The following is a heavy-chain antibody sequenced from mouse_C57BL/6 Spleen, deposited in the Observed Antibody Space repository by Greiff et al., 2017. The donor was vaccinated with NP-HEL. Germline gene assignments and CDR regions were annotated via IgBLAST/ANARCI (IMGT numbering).Heavy chain of an antibody. V-gene: IGHV1-82*01. D-gene: IGHD1-1*01. CDR1: GYAFSSSW. CDR2: IYPGDGDT. CDR3: ARGGTTVVADY. J-gene: IGHJ2*01. Sequence: VQLQQSGPELVKPGASVKISCKASGYAFSSSWMNWVKQRPGKGLEWIGRIYPGDGDTNYNGKFKGKATLTADKSSSTAYMQLSSLTSEDSAVYFGARGGTTVVADYWGQGTTLTVSS.